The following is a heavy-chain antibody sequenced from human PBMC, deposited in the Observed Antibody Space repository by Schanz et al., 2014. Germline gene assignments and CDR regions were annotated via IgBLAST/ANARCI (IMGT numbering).Heavy chain of an antibody. D-gene: IGHD3-3*01. J-gene: IGHJ4*02. CDR3: VRHGNYEFWHGPTPQFEN. Sequence: QLHLQESGPGLAKPSETLSLICSVSGGSISTSSRYWGWIRQSPGKGLVWLGSFYYTGKTHYNPSLKRKFTITLDTPKNQSPLNLTSVPAADTAVYYCVRHGNYEFWHGPTPQFENWGQGTLVTVS. V-gene: IGHV4-39*01. CDR2: FYYTGKT. CDR1: GGSISTSSRY.